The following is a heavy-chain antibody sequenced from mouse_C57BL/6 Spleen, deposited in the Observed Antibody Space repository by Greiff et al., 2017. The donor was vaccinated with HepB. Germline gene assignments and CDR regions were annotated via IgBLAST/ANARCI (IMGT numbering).Heavy chain of an antibody. Sequence: EVKLQESGAELVRPGASVKLSCTASGFNIKDDYMHWVKQRPEQGLEWIGWIDPENGDTEYASKFQGKATITADTSSNTAYLQLSSLTSEDTAVYYCTKGDDGYPFAYWGQGTLVTVSA. J-gene: IGHJ3*01. CDR3: TKGDDGYPFAY. V-gene: IGHV14-4*01. D-gene: IGHD2-3*01. CDR2: IDPENGDT. CDR1: GFNIKDDY.